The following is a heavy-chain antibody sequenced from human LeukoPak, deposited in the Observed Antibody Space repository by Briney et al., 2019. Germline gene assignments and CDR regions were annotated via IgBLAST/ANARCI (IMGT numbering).Heavy chain of an antibody. CDR2: ITPPGDNT. D-gene: IGHD2-2*02. CDR3: ARDQGNTPAADLDAFAV. V-gene: IGHV3-74*01. CDR1: GFTLGTYW. Sequence: GESLTLSCAASGFTLGTYWMQWIRQVATKGRVWVSCITPPGDNTNHADSVRGRFTVSRDNAKTTLYLQMSSLRAEETAVYFCARDQGNTPAADLDAFAVWGEATMVTVSS. J-gene: IGHJ3*01.